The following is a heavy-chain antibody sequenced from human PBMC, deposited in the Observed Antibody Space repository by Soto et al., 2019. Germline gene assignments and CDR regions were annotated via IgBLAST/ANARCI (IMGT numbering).Heavy chain of an antibody. D-gene: IGHD6-13*01. CDR2: INHRGST. CDR3: ARGQAAAGRPHSYYFDY. Sequence: PSETLSLTCAVYGGSFSGYYWSWIRQPPGKGLEWIGEINHRGSTNYNPSLKSRLTISVDTSKNQFSLKLSSVTAADTAVYYCARGQAAAGRPHSYYFDYWGQGSLVT. CDR1: GGSFSGYY. V-gene: IGHV4-34*01. J-gene: IGHJ4*02.